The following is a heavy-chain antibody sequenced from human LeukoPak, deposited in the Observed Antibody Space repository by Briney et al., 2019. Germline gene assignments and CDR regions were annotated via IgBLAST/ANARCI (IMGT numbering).Heavy chain of an antibody. CDR2: ISSSGSKR. Sequence: GGSLRLSCAASGYTFSNDAVGWVRQAPGKGLDWVSSISSSGSKRDYADSVKGRFSISRDNSRNTLYLQMNSLRADDTAIYYCATSRAFWGQGTPVSVSS. V-gene: IGHV3-23*01. CDR3: ATSRAF. D-gene: IGHD3-10*01. J-gene: IGHJ4*02. CDR1: GYTFSNDA.